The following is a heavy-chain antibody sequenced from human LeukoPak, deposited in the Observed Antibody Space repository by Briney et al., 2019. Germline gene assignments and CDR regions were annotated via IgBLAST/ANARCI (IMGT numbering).Heavy chain of an antibody. V-gene: IGHV1-18*01. CDR1: GYTFTSYG. CDR3: ARDGVRRKTYSSSLDFDY. J-gene: IGHJ4*02. CDR2: ISAYNGNT. D-gene: IGHD6-13*01. Sequence: GASVKVSCKASGYTFTSYGISWVRQAPGQGLEWMGWISAYNGNTNYAQKLQGRVTMTTDTSTSTAYMELRSLRSDDTAVYYCARDGVRRKTYSSSLDFDYWGQGTLVTVSS.